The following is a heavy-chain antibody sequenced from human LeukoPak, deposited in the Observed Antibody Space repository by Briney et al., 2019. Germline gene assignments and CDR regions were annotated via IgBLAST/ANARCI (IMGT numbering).Heavy chain of an antibody. V-gene: IGHV1-3*01. CDR2: INAGNGNT. CDR1: GYTFTSYA. D-gene: IGHD1-26*01. Sequence: ASVKVSCKASGYTFTSYAMHWVRQAPGQRLGWMGWINAGNGNTKYSQKFQGRVTITRDTSASTAYMELSSLRSEDTAVYYCARAGLYSGSYQSQYFQHWGQGTLVTVSS. J-gene: IGHJ1*01. CDR3: ARAGLYSGSYQSQYFQH.